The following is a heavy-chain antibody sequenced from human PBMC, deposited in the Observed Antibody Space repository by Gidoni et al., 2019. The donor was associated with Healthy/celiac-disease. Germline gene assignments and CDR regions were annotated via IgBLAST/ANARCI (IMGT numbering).Heavy chain of an antibody. CDR1: GFTFSSYG. J-gene: IGHJ6*02. CDR3: AKNIAPHYYDSSGMDV. V-gene: IGHV3-30*18. Sequence: AASGFTFSSYGMHWVRQAPGKGLEWVAVISYDGSNKYYADSVKGRFTISRDNSKNTLYLQMNSLRAEDTAVYYWAKNIAPHYYDSSGMDVWGQGTTVTVSS. D-gene: IGHD3-22*01. CDR2: ISYDGSNK.